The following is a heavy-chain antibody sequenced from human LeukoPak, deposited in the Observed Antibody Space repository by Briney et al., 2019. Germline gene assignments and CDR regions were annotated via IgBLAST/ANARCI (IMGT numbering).Heavy chain of an antibody. J-gene: IGHJ4*02. CDR2: ISYDGTNK. D-gene: IGHD1/OR15-1a*01. Sequence: QSGGSLRLSCAASGFTFSDYAMHWVRQAPGKGLEWVALISYDGTNKYYAGSVRGRFTISRDNSRSTLYLYMNSLTGADTSVYYCALTTIGVVYYFDYWGQGTLVTVSS. CDR1: GFTFSDYA. V-gene: IGHV3-30*04. CDR3: ALTTIGVVYYFDY.